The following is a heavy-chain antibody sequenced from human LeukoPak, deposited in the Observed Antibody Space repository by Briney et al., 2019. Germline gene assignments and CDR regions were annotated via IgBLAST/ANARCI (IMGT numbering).Heavy chain of an antibody. Sequence: PSETLSLTCTVSGGPISSYYWSWVRQPPGKGLEWMGYVYSSGSTSYNPSLKRRVTPSVDTSKNQFSLKLSSVTAADTAVYYCARGGPVDSTVGYWGQGTLVTVSS. CDR1: GGPISSYY. CDR3: ARGGPVDSTVGY. CDR2: VYSSGST. J-gene: IGHJ4*02. D-gene: IGHD1-26*01. V-gene: IGHV4-59*01.